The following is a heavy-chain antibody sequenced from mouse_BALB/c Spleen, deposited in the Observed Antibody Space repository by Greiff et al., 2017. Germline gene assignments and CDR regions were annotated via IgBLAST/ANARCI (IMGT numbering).Heavy chain of an antibody. CDR3: ARGLFTTVVAPVAY. CDR1: GYTFTSYW. V-gene: IGHV1-87*01. Sequence: QVQLQQSGAELARPGASVKLSCKASGYTFTSYWMQWVKQRPGQGLEWIGAIYPGDGDTRYTQKFKGKATLTADKSSSTAYMQLSSLASEDSAVYYCARGLFTTVVAPVAYWGQGTLVTVSA. D-gene: IGHD1-1*01. CDR2: IYPGDGDT. J-gene: IGHJ3*01.